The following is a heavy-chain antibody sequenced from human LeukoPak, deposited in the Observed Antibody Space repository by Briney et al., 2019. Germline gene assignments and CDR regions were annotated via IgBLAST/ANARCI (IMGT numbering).Heavy chain of an antibody. CDR1: GFSFSDAW. D-gene: IGHD3-10*01. V-gene: IGHV3-15*04. J-gene: IGHJ4*02. CDR3: TTYGSGRKFDY. CDR2: IESKTDGGTT. Sequence: GGSLRLSCAASGFSFSDAWMSWVRQIPGKGLEWVGRIESKTDGGTTDYAAPVKGRFTISRDDSTNTLYPQMNSLKSEDTAVYYCTTYGSGRKFDYWGQGILVTVS.